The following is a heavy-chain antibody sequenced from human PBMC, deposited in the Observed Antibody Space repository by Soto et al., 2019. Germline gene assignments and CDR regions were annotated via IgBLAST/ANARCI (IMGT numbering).Heavy chain of an antibody. V-gene: IGHV3-33*01. CDR2: IWYDGSKR. D-gene: IGHD5-12*01. CDR1: GFTFSTYG. CDR3: ARDIGYSGFDYDH. Sequence: QVQLVESGGGVVLPGRSLRLSCAPSGFTFSTYGMHWVRQAPGKGLEWVAVIWYDGSKRYYADSVKGRFTISRDNSENALYLQMDSLRAEATAVYYCARDIGYSGFDYDHWGQGTLVTVSS. J-gene: IGHJ4*02.